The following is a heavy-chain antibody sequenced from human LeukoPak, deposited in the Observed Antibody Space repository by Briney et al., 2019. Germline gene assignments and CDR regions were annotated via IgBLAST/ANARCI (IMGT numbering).Heavy chain of an antibody. J-gene: IGHJ4*02. D-gene: IGHD6-19*01. CDR2: INPSGGST. V-gene: IGHV1-46*03. CDR1: GYTFTSYY. CDR3: AREGAFIAEAGTGFDY. Sequence: AASVKVSCKASGYTFTSYYMHWVRQAPGQGLEWMGIINPSGGSTSYAQKFQGRVTMTRDTSTSTVYMELSSLRSEDTAVYYCAREGAFIAEAGTGFDYWGQGTLVTVSS.